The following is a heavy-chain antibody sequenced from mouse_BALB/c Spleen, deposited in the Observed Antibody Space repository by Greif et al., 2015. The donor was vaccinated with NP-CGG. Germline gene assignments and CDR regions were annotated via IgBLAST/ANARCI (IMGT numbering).Heavy chain of an antibody. CDR2: IHPSDSET. Sequence: VQLQQSGAELVRPGASVKLSCKASGYSFTSYWMNWVKQRPEQGLEWIGMIHPSDSETRLNQKFKDKATLTVDKSSSTAYMQLSSPTSEDSAVYYCASPYGNYGGFAYWGQGTLVTVSA. J-gene: IGHJ3*01. D-gene: IGHD2-1*01. CDR1: GYSFTSYW. CDR3: ASPYGNYGGFAY. V-gene: IGHV1-74*01.